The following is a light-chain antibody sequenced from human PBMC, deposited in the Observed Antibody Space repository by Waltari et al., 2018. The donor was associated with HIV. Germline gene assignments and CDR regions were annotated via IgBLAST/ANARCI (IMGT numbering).Light chain of an antibody. J-gene: IGKJ3*01. V-gene: IGKV1-6*02. CDR2: AAS. CDR1: QVIGND. CDR3: LQDGSFPLT. Sequence: AIQMTQSPSSLSASVGDTVTITCRASQVIGNDLGWYQQKPGQAPKALIYAASSLQTGIPSRFSGSRSGTDFTLTISSLQTEDSATYYCLQDGSFPLTFGPGTKVDV.